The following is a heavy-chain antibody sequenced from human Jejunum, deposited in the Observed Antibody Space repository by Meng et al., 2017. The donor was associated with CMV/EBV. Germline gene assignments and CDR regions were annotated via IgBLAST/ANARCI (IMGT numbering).Heavy chain of an antibody. J-gene: IGHJ3*01. V-gene: IGHV3-21*01. CDR3: ARDLYYGDPAAFDL. D-gene: IGHD4-17*01. CDR2: ISFTTNYI. Sequence: GFNFADYTMHWVRQVPGKGLEWVSFISFTTNYIYYADSVKGRFTISRDNAKNSVYLQMDSLRAEDTAVYYCARDLYYGDPAAFDLWGQGTMVTVSS. CDR1: GFNFADYT.